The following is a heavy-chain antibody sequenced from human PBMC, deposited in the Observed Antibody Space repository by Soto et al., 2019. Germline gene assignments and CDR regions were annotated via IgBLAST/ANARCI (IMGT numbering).Heavy chain of an antibody. Sequence: EVQLVESGGGLVKPGGSLRLSCAASGFTFSSYSMNWVRQAPGKGLEWVSSISSSSSYIYYADSVKGRFTISRDNAKNSLSLQMNSLRAEDTAVYYCARGASYYDGSAYYSNWGQGNLVTVSS. V-gene: IGHV3-21*01. CDR2: ISSSSSYI. D-gene: IGHD3-22*01. J-gene: IGHJ4*02. CDR1: GFTFSSYS. CDR3: ARGASYYDGSAYYSN.